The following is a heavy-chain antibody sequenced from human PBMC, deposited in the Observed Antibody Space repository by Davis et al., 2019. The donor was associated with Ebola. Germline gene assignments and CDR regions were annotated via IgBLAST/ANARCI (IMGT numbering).Heavy chain of an antibody. CDR3: AKSGLSFGVVKYHYGMDV. V-gene: IGHV3-30*18. D-gene: IGHD3-3*01. Sequence: GESLKISCAASGFTFSSYGMHWVRQAPGKGLEWVAVISYDGSNKYYADSVKGRFTISRDNSKNTLYLRMNSLRAEDTAVYYCAKSGLSFGVVKYHYGMDVWGKGTTVTVSS. CDR1: GFTFSSYG. CDR2: ISYDGSNK. J-gene: IGHJ6*04.